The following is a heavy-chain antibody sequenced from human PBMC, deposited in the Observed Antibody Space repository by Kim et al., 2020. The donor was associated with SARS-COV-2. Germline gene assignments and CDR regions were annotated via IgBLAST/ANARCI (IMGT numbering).Heavy chain of an antibody. CDR2: VGGGGGST. J-gene: IGHJ1*01. CDR3: ARGHCTRGSCPGFDR. D-gene: IGHD2-15*01. V-gene: IGHV3-23*01. CDR1: GFTFSTYA. Sequence: GGSLRLSCAASGFTFSTYAMSWVRQAPGKELEWVSSVGGGGGSTYYADSVKGRFTISRDDSKNMLYLQMNSLRAEDTAVYYCARGHCTRGSCPGFDRWG.